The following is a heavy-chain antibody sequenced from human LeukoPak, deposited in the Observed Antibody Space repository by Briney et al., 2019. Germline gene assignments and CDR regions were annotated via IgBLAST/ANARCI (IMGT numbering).Heavy chain of an antibody. CDR3: AKDWPSEWQQLPAYDALDI. CDR2: ISNST. D-gene: IGHD6-13*01. Sequence: PGGSLRLSCAASGFTFSSYAMSWVRQAPGKGVEGASSISNSTHYADSVKGRFTISRDNSKNTLYLQMNSLRAEDTAVYYCAKDWPSEWQQLPAYDALDIWGQGTLVTVSS. CDR1: GFTFSSYA. V-gene: IGHV3-23*01. J-gene: IGHJ3*02.